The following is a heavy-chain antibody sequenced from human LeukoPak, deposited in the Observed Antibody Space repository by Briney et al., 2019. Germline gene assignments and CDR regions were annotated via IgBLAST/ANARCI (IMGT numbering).Heavy chain of an antibody. CDR3: PTFGVAQYCSSTSCYLSGGY. CDR1: GYTLTELS. CDR2: FDPEDGET. V-gene: IGHV1-24*01. D-gene: IGHD2-2*01. J-gene: IGHJ4*02. Sequence: ASVKVSCKVSGYTLTELSMHWVRQAPGKGREWMGGFDPEDGETIYAQKYQGRVTMTEDTSTDTAYMELSSLRSEDTAVYYCPTFGVAQYCSSTSCYLSGGYWGQGTLVTVSS.